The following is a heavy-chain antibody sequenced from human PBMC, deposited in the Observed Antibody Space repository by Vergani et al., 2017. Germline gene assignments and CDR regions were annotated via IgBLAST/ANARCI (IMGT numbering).Heavy chain of an antibody. J-gene: IGHJ5*02. D-gene: IGHD6-19*01. Sequence: QVQLQESGPGLVKPSQTLSLTCTVSGGSISSGGYYWSWIRQHPGKGLEWIGYSYYSGSTYYNPSLKSRVTISVDTYKNQFSLKLSSVTAADTAVYYCARRSSGWSNWFDPWGQGTLVTVSS. CDR2: SYYSGST. CDR3: ARRSSGWSNWFDP. CDR1: GGSISSGGYY. V-gene: IGHV4-31*03.